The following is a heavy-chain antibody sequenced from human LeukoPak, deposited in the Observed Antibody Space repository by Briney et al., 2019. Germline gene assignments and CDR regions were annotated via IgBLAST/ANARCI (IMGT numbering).Heavy chain of an antibody. CDR3: AKGSSTSCYTPVDY. V-gene: IGHV3-23*01. CDR1: GFTFSNYA. J-gene: IGHJ4*02. D-gene: IGHD2-2*02. CDR2: ISGSGGST. Sequence: PGGSLRLSCAASGFTFSNYAMTWVRQAPGKGLEWVSGISGSGGSTYYADSVEGRFTISRDNSKNTLFLQMNSPRAEDTAVYYCAKGSSTSCYTPVDYWGQGTLVTVSS.